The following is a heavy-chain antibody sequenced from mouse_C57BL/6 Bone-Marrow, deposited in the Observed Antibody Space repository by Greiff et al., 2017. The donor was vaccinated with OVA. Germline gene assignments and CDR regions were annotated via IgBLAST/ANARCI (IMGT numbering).Heavy chain of an antibody. J-gene: IGHJ4*01. D-gene: IGHD1-1*01. CDR3: ARRTTVVATNAMEY. Sequence: QVQLQQPGAELVKPGASVKMSCKASGYTFTSYWITWVKQRPGQGLEWIGDIYPGSGSTNYNEKFKSKATLTVDTSSSTAYMQLSSLTSEDSAVYYCARRTTVVATNAMEYWGQGTSVTVSS. CDR1: GYTFTSYW. V-gene: IGHV1-55*01. CDR2: IYPGSGST.